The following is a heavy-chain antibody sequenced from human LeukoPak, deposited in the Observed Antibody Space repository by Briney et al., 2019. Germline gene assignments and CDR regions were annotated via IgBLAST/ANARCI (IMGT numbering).Heavy chain of an antibody. Sequence: SETLSLTCTVSGYSINSAYYWGWIRQPPGKGLEWIGSMYHSGSTYYNPSLQSRVTISVDTSTNQFSLKLSSVTAADTAVYYCARDGGVLYYYYYYYMDVWGKGTTVTVSS. CDR2: MYHSGST. J-gene: IGHJ6*03. D-gene: IGHD2-8*02. V-gene: IGHV4-38-2*02. CDR1: GYSINSAYY. CDR3: ARDGGVLYYYYYYYMDV.